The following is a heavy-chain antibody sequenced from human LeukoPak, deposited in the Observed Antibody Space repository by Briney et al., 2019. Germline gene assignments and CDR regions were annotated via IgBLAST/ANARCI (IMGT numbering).Heavy chain of an antibody. CDR1: GGSISSGSYY. CDR3: ARGRYCSSTTCYGRWFDP. J-gene: IGHJ5*02. D-gene: IGHD2-2*01. CDR2: IYTSGST. V-gene: IGHV4-61*02. Sequence: SSQTLSLTCTVSGGSISSGSYYWSWIRQPAGKGLEWIGRIYTSGSTNYNPSLKSRVTISVDTSKNQFSLKLSSVTAADTAVYYCARGRYCSSTTCYGRWFDPWGQGTLVTVSS.